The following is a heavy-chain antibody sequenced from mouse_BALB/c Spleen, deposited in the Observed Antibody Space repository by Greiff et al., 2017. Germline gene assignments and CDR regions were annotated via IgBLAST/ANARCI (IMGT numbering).Heavy chain of an antibody. J-gene: IGHJ3*01. Sequence: EVKLQESGPGLVKPSQSLSLSCTVTGYSITSDYAWYWIRQFPGNKLEWMGYISYSGSTSYNPSLKSRISITRDTSKNQFFLQLNSVTTEDTATYYCARSRNTTGFAYWGQGTLVTVSA. CDR2: ISYSGST. D-gene: IGHD2-12*01. CDR1: GYSITSDYA. V-gene: IGHV3-2*02. CDR3: ARSRNTTGFAY.